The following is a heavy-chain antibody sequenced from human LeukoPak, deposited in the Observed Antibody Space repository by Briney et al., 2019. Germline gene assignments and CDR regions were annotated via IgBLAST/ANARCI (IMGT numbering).Heavy chain of an antibody. J-gene: IGHJ3*02. D-gene: IGHD3-22*01. Sequence: GEALETSLKGSGYRFTNYWIGWGRPMPGKGLGWGRIIYPGDSDTRYSTSFEGQVTISADKSISTAYLQWSSLKASDTAMYYCARTKYYYDSSGYRYAFDIWGQGTMVTVSS. V-gene: IGHV5-51*01. CDR1: GYRFTNYW. CDR3: ARTKYYYDSSGYRYAFDI. CDR2: IYPGDSDT.